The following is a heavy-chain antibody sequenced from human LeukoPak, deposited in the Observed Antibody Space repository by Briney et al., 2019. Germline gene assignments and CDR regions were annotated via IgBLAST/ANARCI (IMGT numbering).Heavy chain of an antibody. D-gene: IGHD6-13*01. CDR1: GFIVSNYY. Sequence: GGSLRLSCAASGFIVSNYYMNWVRQAPGKGLECVSVIYNGGATYYADSVKGRFTISRDNSKNTLYLQMNSLRAEDTAVYFCAKTRPLDSSSWSHGDYWGQGTLVTVSS. J-gene: IGHJ4*02. V-gene: IGHV3-53*01. CDR2: IYNGGAT. CDR3: AKTRPLDSSSWSHGDY.